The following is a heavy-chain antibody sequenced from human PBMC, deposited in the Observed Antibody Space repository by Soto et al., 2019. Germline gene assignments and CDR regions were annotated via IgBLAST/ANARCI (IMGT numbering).Heavy chain of an antibody. CDR2: ISGSGDTT. Sequence: GFLRLSCAASGFTFSNYAMSWVRQGPGKGLEWVSGISGSGDTTYYADSVKGRFTISRDNSKNTLHLQMNSLRAEDTALFYCAKVRDYYDSSGHYYTDAFDIWGQGTMVTVSS. J-gene: IGHJ3*02. CDR3: AKVRDYYDSSGHYYTDAFDI. D-gene: IGHD3-22*01. V-gene: IGHV3-23*01. CDR1: GFTFSNYA.